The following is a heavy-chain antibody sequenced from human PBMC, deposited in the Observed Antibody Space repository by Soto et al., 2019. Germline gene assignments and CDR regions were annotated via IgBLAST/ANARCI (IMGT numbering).Heavy chain of an antibody. CDR3: ARFTYYYGSGSYDSGMDV. D-gene: IGHD3-10*01. V-gene: IGHV3-74*01. Sequence: GGSLRLSCAASGFTFSSYWMHWVRQAPGKGLVWVSRINSDGSSTSYADSVKGRFTISRDNAKNTLYLQMNSLRAEDTAVYYCARFTYYYGSGSYDSGMDVWGQGTTVTVSS. CDR2: INSDGSST. CDR1: GFTFSSYW. J-gene: IGHJ6*02.